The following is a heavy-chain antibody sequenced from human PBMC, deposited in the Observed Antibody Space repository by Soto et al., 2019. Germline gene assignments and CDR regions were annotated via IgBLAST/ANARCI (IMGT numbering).Heavy chain of an antibody. V-gene: IGHV3-23*01. CDR2: LSAGGTAT. J-gene: IGHJ4*01. CDR1: GFIFSSSA. D-gene: IGHD3-16*01. CDR3: ARAVGWSSNAYHPED. Sequence: EVQLLESGGGLVQPGGSLRLSCAASGFIFSSSAMTWVRQAPGKGLEWVSGLSAGGTATYYADSVKGRFTIARDNTKNTLYLQVNSLRVKHTALYYCARAVGWSSNAYHPEDWGHGTLVPVYS.